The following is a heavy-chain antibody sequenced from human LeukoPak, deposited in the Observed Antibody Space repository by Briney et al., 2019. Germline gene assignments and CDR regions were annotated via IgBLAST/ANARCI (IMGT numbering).Heavy chain of an antibody. CDR2: IYYSGST. CDR3: ARAVEV. V-gene: IGHV4-59*08. Sequence: SETLSLTCTVSGGSISSYYWSWIRQPPGKGLEWIGYIYYSGSTNYNPSLKSRVTISVDTSKNQFSLKLSSVTAADTVVYYCARAVEVWGQGTLVTASS. J-gene: IGHJ4*02. CDR1: GGSISSYY. D-gene: IGHD4-23*01.